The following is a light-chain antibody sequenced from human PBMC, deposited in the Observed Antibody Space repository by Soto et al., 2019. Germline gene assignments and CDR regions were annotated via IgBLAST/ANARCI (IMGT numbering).Light chain of an antibody. V-gene: IGKV3-11*01. CDR2: DAS. CDR3: HQRSNWPVT. Sequence: EIVLTQSPATLSLSPGERATLSCRASQSVSSYLAWYQQKPGQAPRLLIYDASNRATGIPARFSGSGSGTDFTLTVSSLEPEDFAVYYCHQRSNWPVTFGQGTRLEMK. CDR1: QSVSSY. J-gene: IGKJ5*01.